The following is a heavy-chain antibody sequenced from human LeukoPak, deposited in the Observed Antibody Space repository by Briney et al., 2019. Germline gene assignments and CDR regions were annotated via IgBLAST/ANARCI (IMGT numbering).Heavy chain of an antibody. CDR2: ISSSSSYI. V-gene: IGHV3-21*01. D-gene: IGHD6-13*01. J-gene: IGHJ3*02. Sequence: PGGSLRLSCAASGFTFSSYSMNWVRQAPGKGLEWVSSISSSSSYIYYADSVKGRFTISRDNAKNSLYLQMNSLRAEDTAVYYCARDKHSSWYNLDAFDIWGQGTMVTVSS. CDR1: GFTFSSYS. CDR3: ARDKHSSWYNLDAFDI.